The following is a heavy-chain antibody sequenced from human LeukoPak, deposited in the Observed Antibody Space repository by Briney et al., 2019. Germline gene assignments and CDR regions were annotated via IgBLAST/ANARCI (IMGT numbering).Heavy chain of an antibody. Sequence: GRSLRLSCAASGFTFSSYGMHWVRQAPGKGLKWVAVIWYDGSNKYYADSVKGRFTISRDNSKNTLYLQMNSLRAEDTAVYYCAKDLDTATEFDYWGQGTLVTVSS. J-gene: IGHJ4*02. CDR2: IWYDGSNK. V-gene: IGHV3-33*06. CDR3: AKDLDTATEFDY. CDR1: GFTFSSYG. D-gene: IGHD5-18*01.